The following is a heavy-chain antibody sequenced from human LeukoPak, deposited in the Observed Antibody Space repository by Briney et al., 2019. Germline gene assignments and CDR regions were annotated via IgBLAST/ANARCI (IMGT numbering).Heavy chain of an antibody. CDR1: GFTFSSYA. CDR3: VTRQNYYGSGGSFDY. Sequence: GGSLRLSCSASGFTFSSYAMHWVRQAPGKGLEYVSAISSNGGSTYYADSVKGRFTISRDNSKNTLYLQMSSLRAEDTAVYYCVTRQNYYGSGGSFDYWGQGTLVTVSP. V-gene: IGHV3-64D*06. J-gene: IGHJ4*02. CDR2: ISSNGGST. D-gene: IGHD3-10*01.